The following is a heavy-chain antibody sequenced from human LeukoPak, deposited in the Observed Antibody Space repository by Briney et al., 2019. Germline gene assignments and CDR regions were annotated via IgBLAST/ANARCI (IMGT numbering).Heavy chain of an antibody. CDR3: ARTYYGSENYYDY. V-gene: IGHV4-39*01. Sequence: SETLSPTCTVSGGSVSSSGSYWGWIRQPPGKGLEWIGSIYYSGTTYYNPSLKSRVTISVDTSKSQFSLKLTSVTAADTALYYCARTYYGSENYYDYWGQGILVTVSS. CDR2: IYYSGTT. J-gene: IGHJ4*02. D-gene: IGHD3-10*01. CDR1: GGSVSSSGSY.